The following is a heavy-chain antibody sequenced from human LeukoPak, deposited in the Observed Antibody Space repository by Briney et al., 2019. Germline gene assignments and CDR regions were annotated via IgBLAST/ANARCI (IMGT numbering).Heavy chain of an antibody. CDR2: INPNSGGT. V-gene: IGHV1-2*02. CDR1: GYTFTGYY. D-gene: IGHD3-22*01. CDR3: AIGRAMIVVVPLDY. J-gene: IGHJ4*02. Sequence: GASVKVSCKASGYTFTGYYMHWVRQAPGQGLEWMGWINPNSGGTNYAQKFQGRDTMTRDTSISTAYMELSRLRSDDTAVYYCAIGRAMIVVVPLDYWGQGTLVTVSS.